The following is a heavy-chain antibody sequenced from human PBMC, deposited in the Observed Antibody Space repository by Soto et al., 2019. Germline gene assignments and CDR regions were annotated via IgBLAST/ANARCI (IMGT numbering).Heavy chain of an antibody. D-gene: IGHD3-16*01. V-gene: IGHV1-69*13. CDR1: GGTFSSYA. Sequence: SVKVSCKASGGTFSSYAISWVRQAPGQGLEWMGGIIPIFGTANYAQKFQGRVTITADESTSTAYMELSSLRSEDTAVYYCAGPRGANAGYYYGMDVWGQGTTVTVSS. J-gene: IGHJ6*02. CDR2: IIPIFGTA. CDR3: AGPRGANAGYYYGMDV.